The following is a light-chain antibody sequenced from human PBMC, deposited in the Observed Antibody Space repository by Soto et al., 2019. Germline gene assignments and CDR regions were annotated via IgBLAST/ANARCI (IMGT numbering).Light chain of an antibody. V-gene: IGLV3-10*01. Sequence: SYELTQPPSVSVSPGQTARITCSGDALPKKYAYWYQQKSGQAPVLVIYEDNKRPSGIPDRFSGSSSGTIATLSISGAQVEDEADYYCQSIDSSDSLVVFGGGTKLTVL. CDR3: QSIDSSDSLVV. J-gene: IGLJ2*01. CDR2: EDN. CDR1: ALPKKY.